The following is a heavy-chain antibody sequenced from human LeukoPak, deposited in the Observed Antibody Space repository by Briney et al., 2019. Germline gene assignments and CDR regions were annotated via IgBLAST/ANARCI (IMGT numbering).Heavy chain of an antibody. CDR2: ISGSGGST. D-gene: IGHD4-17*01. V-gene: IGHV3-23*01. J-gene: IGHJ3*02. CDR1: GFTFSYYA. Sequence: GGSLRLSCAASGFTFSYYAMSWVRQPPGKGLEWVSTISGSGGSTYYADSVKGRFSISRDNSKNTLYLQMNSLRVEDTAVYYCAKHRTARTALDAFDIWGQGTMVTVSS. CDR3: AKHRTARTALDAFDI.